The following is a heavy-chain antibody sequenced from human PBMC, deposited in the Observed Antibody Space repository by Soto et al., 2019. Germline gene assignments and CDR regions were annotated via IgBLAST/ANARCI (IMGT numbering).Heavy chain of an antibody. CDR3: ARHASYYVSSGYFGTY. V-gene: IGHV5-10-1*01. CDR2: INPSDSHT. D-gene: IGHD3-22*01. J-gene: IGHJ4*02. Sequence: PGESLKISCQGSGYTFTNHWITWVRQMPGKGLEWMGSINPSDSHTNYSPSFQGHVTMSVDKSISTAYLQWSSLKASDSAMYYCARHASYYVSSGYFGTYWGQGTLVTVSS. CDR1: GYTFTNHW.